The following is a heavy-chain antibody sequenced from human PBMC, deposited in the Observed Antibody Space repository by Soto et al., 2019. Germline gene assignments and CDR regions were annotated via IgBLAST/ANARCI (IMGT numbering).Heavy chain of an antibody. J-gene: IGHJ4*02. CDR1: GFTFSSYS. D-gene: IGHD2-15*01. CDR3: ARDQLGYCSGGRCSYFDY. V-gene: IGHV3-48*02. CDR2: ISSSSSTI. Sequence: EVQLVESGGGLVQPGGSLRLSCAASGFTFSSYSMNWVRQAPGKGLEWVSYISSSSSTIYYADSVKGRFTISRDNAKNSLYLQMNSLRDEDTAVYYCARDQLGYCSGGRCSYFDYWGQGTLVTVSS.